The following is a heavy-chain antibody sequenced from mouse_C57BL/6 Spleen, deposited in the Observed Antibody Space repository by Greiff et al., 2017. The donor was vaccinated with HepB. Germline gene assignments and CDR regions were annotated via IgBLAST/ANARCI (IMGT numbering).Heavy chain of an antibody. J-gene: IGHJ3*01. V-gene: IGHV1-62-2*01. D-gene: IGHD1-3*01. CDR3: ARDEDRGRLYKDWFAY. CDR2: FYPGSGSI. CDR1: GYTFTEYT. Sequence: VQLVESGAELVKPGASVKLPCTASGYTFTEYTIHWVKQRSGQGLEWIGWFYPGSGSIKYNEKFKDKATLTVDKSSSTVYMELSRLTTEDTAVYYCARDEDRGRLYKDWFAYWGKGTLVTVSA.